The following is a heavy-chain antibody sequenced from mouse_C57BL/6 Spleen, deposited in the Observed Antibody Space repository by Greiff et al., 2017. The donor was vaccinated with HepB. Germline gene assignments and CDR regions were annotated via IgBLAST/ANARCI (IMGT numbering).Heavy chain of an antibody. J-gene: IGHJ1*03. CDR1: GFTFSNYW. Sequence: EVKLMESGGGLVQPGGSMKLSCVASGFTFSNYWMNWVRQSPEKGLEWVAQIRLKSDNYATHYAESVKGRFTISRDDSKSSVYLQMHNLRAEDTGIYYCTLGNFDVWGTGTTVTVSS. CDR2: IRLKSDNYAT. D-gene: IGHD4-1*01. V-gene: IGHV6-3*01. CDR3: TLGNFDV.